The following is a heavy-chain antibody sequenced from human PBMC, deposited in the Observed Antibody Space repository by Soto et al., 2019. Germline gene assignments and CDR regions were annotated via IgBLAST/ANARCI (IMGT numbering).Heavy chain of an antibody. J-gene: IGHJ4*02. CDR1: GFTFGSSA. CDR2: ISASGYTT. CDR3: AKGYISMRYFDC. V-gene: IGHV3-23*01. D-gene: IGHD1-26*01. Sequence: QTGGSLRLSCSASGFTFGSSAMSWVRQAPGKGLEWVSAISASGYTTYYTAAVKGRFTISRDNSKNTLYLQVNSLRAEDTALYYCAKGYISMRYFDCWGQGTLVTVSS.